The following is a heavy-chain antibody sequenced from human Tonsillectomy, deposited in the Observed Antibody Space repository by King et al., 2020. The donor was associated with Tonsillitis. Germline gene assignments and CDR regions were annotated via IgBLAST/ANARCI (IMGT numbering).Heavy chain of an antibody. J-gene: IGHJ4*02. D-gene: IGHD2-2*02. CDR3: ARGRNTRFDY. CDR2: IYYSVST. Sequence: LQLQESGPGLVKPSETLSLTCTVSGGSIYSSSYYWGWIRQPPGKGLEWIGTIYYSVSTYYNPSLKSRVTISVDTSKNQFSLKLSSVTAADTAVYYCARGRNTRFDYWGPGTLVTVSS. CDR1: GGSIYSSSYY. V-gene: IGHV4-39*01.